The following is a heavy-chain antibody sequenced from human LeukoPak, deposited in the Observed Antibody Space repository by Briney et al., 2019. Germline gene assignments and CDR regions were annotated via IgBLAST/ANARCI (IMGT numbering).Heavy chain of an antibody. CDR1: GFTFSSYA. J-gene: IGHJ3*02. CDR3: AKKGSGTRAFDI. V-gene: IGHV3-23*01. Sequence: GGSLRLSCAASGFTFSSYAMSWVRQAPGKGLEWVSAISGSGGSTYYADSVKGRFTISRDNSKTTLYLQMNSLRAEDTAVYYCAKKGSGTRAFDIWGQGTMVTVSS. D-gene: IGHD1-1*01. CDR2: ISGSGGST.